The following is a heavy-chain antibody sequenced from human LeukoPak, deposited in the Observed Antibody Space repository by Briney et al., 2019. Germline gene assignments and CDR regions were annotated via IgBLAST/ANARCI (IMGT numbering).Heavy chain of an antibody. D-gene: IGHD3-9*01. J-gene: IGHJ4*02. CDR3: ARDHRYGGLFDS. CDR1: GFPFSSYS. CDR2: ISSHSSTI. V-gene: IGHV3-48*01. Sequence: GGSLRLSCAASGFPFSSYSMNWVRQAPGKGLEWISYISSHSSTIYYADSVQGRFTISRDNAKNSLYLQMNSLRAEDTAVYYCARDHRYGGLFDSCGQGILVTVSS.